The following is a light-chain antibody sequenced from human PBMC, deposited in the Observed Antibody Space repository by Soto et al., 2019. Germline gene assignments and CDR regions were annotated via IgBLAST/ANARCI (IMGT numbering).Light chain of an antibody. Sequence: QSVLTQPASVSGSPGHSXPISCTGSSSDIGRYNLVSWYQHHPGKAPKLIIYEATKRPSGVSDRISGSKSGNTASLTISGLQAEDEADYYCSSYAGTSTFVLFGGGTKVTVL. CDR1: SSDIGRYNL. V-gene: IGLV2-23*01. J-gene: IGLJ2*01. CDR3: SSYAGTSTFVL. CDR2: EAT.